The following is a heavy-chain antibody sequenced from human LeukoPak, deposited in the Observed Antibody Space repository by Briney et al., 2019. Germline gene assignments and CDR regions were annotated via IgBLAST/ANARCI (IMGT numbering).Heavy chain of an antibody. J-gene: IGHJ4*02. D-gene: IGHD2-2*02. V-gene: IGHV3-23*01. CDR3: ASPRRDIVVVPAAIRQGWDY. CDR1: GFTFSSYA. Sequence: GRSLRLSCAASGFTFSSYAMSWVRQAPGKGLEWVSAISGSGGSTYYADSVKGRFTISRDNSKNTLYLQMNSLRAEDTAVYYCASPRRDIVVVPAAIRQGWDYWGQGTLVTVSS. CDR2: ISGSGGST.